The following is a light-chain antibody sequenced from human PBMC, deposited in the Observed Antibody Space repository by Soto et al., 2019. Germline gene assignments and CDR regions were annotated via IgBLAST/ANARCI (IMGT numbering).Light chain of an antibody. Sequence: DIVFTHPPGTLSWSPGERGTRSCRASQNLGTLYLAWFQQKPGQAPRLLIYGASSRASGIPDRFSGSASGTDLTLTISSLQAEDVAVYYCQQYYSTPRTFGHGTKVDIK. CDR1: QNLGTLY. CDR3: QQYYSTPRT. V-gene: IGKV3-20*01. CDR2: GAS. J-gene: IGKJ1*01.